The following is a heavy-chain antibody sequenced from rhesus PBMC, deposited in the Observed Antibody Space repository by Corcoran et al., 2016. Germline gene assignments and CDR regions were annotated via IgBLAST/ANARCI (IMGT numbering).Heavy chain of an antibody. D-gene: IGHD6-13*01. J-gene: IGHJ4*01. V-gene: IGHV4-169*01. CDR3: AIGNSSWSGSFDY. CDR2: IYGSGSST. Sequence: QLQLQESGPGLVKPSETLSVTCAVSGGSISSSYWSWIRQAPGKGLEWIGYIYGSGSSTNYNPSLKSRVTLSVDTSKNQLSLKLSSVTAADTAVYYCAIGNSSWSGSFDYWGQGVLVTVSS. CDR1: GGSISSSY.